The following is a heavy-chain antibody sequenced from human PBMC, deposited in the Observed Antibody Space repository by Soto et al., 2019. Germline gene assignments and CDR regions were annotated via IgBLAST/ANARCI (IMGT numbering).Heavy chain of an antibody. J-gene: IGHJ1*01. Sequence: HPGGSLRLSCAASGFTFSSYAMSWVRQAPGKGLEWVSAISGSGGSTYYADSVKGRFTISRDNSKNTLYLQMNSLRAEDTAVYYCAKDSGAVAGQEPQHWGQGTLVTVSS. CDR3: AKDSGAVAGQEPQH. D-gene: IGHD6-19*01. CDR2: ISGSGGST. CDR1: GFTFSSYA. V-gene: IGHV3-23*01.